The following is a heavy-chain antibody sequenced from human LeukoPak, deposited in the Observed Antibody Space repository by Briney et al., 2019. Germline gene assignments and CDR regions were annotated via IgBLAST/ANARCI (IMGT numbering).Heavy chain of an antibody. D-gene: IGHD6-13*01. V-gene: IGHV3-48*04. J-gene: IGHJ4*02. Sequence: GGSLRLSCAASGFTFSSYSMNWVRQAPGKGLEWVSYISSSSSTIYYADSVKGRFTISRDNAKNSLYLQMNSLRAEDTAVCYCARDPGSSWSYFDYWGQGTLVTVSS. CDR3: ARDPGSSWSYFDY. CDR2: ISSSSSTI. CDR1: GFTFSSYS.